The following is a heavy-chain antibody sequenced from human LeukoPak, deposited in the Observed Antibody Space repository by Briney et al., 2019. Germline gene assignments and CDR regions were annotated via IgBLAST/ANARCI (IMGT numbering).Heavy chain of an antibody. Sequence: SVKVSCKASGGTFSSYAISWVRQAPGQGLEWMGGIIPIFGTANYAQKFQGRVTITADESTSTAYMELSSLRSEDTAVYYCAGTAAGYSYGTNRFGYWGQGTLVTVSS. D-gene: IGHD5-18*01. CDR3: AGTAAGYSYGTNRFGY. V-gene: IGHV1-69*13. CDR1: GGTFSSYA. CDR2: IIPIFGTA. J-gene: IGHJ4*02.